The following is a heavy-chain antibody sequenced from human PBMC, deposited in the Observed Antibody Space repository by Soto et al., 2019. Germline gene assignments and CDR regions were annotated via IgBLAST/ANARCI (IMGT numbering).Heavy chain of an antibody. Sequence: ASETLSLTCTVSGGSISSYYWSWIRQPAGKGLEWIGRIYASGSTNYSPSLKSRVTMSLDTSKNQFLLKLSSLTAADTAVYYCARDCSTSSCYNAGSYYYYGMDVWGQGTTVTVSS. CDR3: ARDCSTSSCYNAGSYYYYGMDV. V-gene: IGHV4-4*07. CDR1: GGSISSYY. D-gene: IGHD2-2*01. J-gene: IGHJ6*02. CDR2: IYASGST.